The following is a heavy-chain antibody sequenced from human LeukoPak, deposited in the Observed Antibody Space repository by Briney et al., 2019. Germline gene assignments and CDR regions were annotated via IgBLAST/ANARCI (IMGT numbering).Heavy chain of an antibody. Sequence: GGSLRLSCAASGFTFSSYLMSWVRQAPGKGLEWVANIKQDGSEKYYVDSVKGRFTISRDNAKNSLYLQMNSLRAEDTAVYYCARPRQVAATPVDLGPFLDYWGQGTLVTVSS. V-gene: IGHV3-7*01. CDR1: GFTFSSYL. J-gene: IGHJ4*02. CDR2: IKQDGSEK. D-gene: IGHD2-15*01. CDR3: ARPRQVAATPVDLGPFLDY.